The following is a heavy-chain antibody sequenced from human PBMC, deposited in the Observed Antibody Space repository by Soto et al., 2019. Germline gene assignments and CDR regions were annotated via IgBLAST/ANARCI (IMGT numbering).Heavy chain of an antibody. V-gene: IGHV3-21*01. D-gene: IGHD3-22*01. Sequence: EVQLVESGGGLVKPGGSLRLSCAASGFTFSSYSMNWVRQAPGKGLEWVSSISSSSSYIYYADSVKGRFTISRDNAKNSLYLQMNSLRAEDTPVYYCARVVDYYDPYYDCGMDVWGQGTTVTVSS. CDR2: ISSSSSYI. J-gene: IGHJ6*02. CDR1: GFTFSSYS. CDR3: ARVVDYYDPYYDCGMDV.